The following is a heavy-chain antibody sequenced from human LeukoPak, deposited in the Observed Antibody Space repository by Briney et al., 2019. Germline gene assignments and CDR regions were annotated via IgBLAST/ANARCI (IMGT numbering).Heavy chain of an antibody. CDR3: ARAYNWNYAWFDP. V-gene: IGHV4-59*12. CDR1: GGTISSYY. J-gene: IGHJ5*02. D-gene: IGHD1-7*01. Sequence: SETLSLTCTVSGGTISSYYWSWIRQPPGKGLEWIGYIYYSGSTNYNPSLKSRVTISVDTSKNQSSLKLSSVTAADTAVYYCARAYNWNYAWFDPWGQGTLVTVSS. CDR2: IYYSGST.